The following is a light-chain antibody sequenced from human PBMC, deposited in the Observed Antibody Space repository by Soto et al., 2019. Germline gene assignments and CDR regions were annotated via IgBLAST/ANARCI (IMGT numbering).Light chain of an antibody. CDR2: DAS. Sequence: IVLTQSPATLSLSPGERATLSCRASQSVSSYLAWYKQKPGQAPRLLIYDASNRATGIPARFSGSGSGTEFTLTISSLEPEDFEVYYCQQRSNWPPTFGPGTKVDI. CDR1: QSVSSY. J-gene: IGKJ3*01. CDR3: QQRSNWPPT. V-gene: IGKV3-11*01.